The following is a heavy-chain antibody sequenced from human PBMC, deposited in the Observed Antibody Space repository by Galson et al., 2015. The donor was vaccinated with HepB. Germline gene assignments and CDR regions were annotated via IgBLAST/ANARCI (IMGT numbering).Heavy chain of an antibody. V-gene: IGHV3-33*01. CDR2: IWYDGSNK. CDR1: GFTFSSYG. CDR3: TRDPGGFDY. Sequence: SLRLSCAASGFTFSSYGMHWVRQAPGKGLEWVAVIWYDGSNKYYADSVKGRFTISRDNSKNSLDLQMNSLRAEDTALYYCTRDPGGFDYWGQGTLVTVSS. J-gene: IGHJ4*02. D-gene: IGHD2-15*01.